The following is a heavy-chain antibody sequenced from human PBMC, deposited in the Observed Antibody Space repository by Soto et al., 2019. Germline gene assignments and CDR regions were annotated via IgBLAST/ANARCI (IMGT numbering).Heavy chain of an antibody. J-gene: IGHJ4*02. CDR2: MNPNSGNT. V-gene: IGHV1-8*01. D-gene: IGHD3-22*01. CDR1: GYTFTSYD. Sequence: ASVKVSCKASGYTFTSYDINWVRQATGQGLEWMGWMNPNSGNTGYAQKFQGRVTMTRNTSISKAYIEPSSLGSEDTAVDYCARGLRRYDSSGYPPGYWGQGTLVTVSS. CDR3: ARGLRRYDSSGYPPGY.